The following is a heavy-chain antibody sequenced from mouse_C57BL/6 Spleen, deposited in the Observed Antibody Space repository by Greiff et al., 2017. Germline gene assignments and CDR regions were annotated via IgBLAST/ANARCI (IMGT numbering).Heavy chain of an antibody. V-gene: IGHV5-17*01. Sequence: EVKLMESGGGLVKPGGSLKLSCAASGFTFSDYGMHWVRQAPEKGLEWVAYISSGSSTIYYAATVKGRFTISRDNAKNTLFLQMTSLKSEDTAMYYCVCVSTGFDYWGQGTTLTVSS. J-gene: IGHJ2*01. D-gene: IGHD4-1*02. CDR1: GFTFSDYG. CDR3: VCVSTGFDY. CDR2: ISSGSSTI.